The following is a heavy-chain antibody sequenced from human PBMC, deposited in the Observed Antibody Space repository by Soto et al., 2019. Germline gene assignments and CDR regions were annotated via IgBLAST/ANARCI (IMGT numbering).Heavy chain of an antibody. J-gene: IGHJ5*02. CDR1: GASIGSGDSF. V-gene: IGHV4-30-4*01. Sequence: QVQLQESGPGLVKPSQTLSLTCTVSGASIGSGDSFWSWIRQPPGKGLEWIAYIYSSGSTYYNPSLKRRVAISIDTSKNQFSLNLSSLTAADTAVYYCASLNLSFDPWGQGTLVTVSS. CDR3: ASLNLSFDP. CDR2: IYSSGST.